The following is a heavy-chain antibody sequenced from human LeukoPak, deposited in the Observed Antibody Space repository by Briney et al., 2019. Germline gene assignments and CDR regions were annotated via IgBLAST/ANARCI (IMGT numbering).Heavy chain of an antibody. D-gene: IGHD3-16*01. V-gene: IGHV3-21*01. J-gene: IGHJ4*02. CDR1: RIVFHRYA. Sequence: PGGSLRLSCAASRIVFHRYAISWVRQAPGKGLEWVSSISYLSSHVYYGDSVKGRFSISRDNAKNSLYLQMNSLGAEDTAIYYCGRAFPPLRTSSAGDLWGQGILVTVSS. CDR3: GRAFPPLRTSSAGDL. CDR2: ISYLSSHV.